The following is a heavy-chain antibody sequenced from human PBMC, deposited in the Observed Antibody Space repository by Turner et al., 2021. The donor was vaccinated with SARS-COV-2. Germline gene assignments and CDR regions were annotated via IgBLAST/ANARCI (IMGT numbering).Heavy chain of an antibody. CDR2: INPNSGGT. CDR1: GYTFTGYY. D-gene: IGHD5-18*01. J-gene: IGHJ4*02. V-gene: IGHV1-2*02. Sequence: QVQLVQSGAEVKKPGASVKVSCKASGYTFTGYYMHWVRQAPGQGLEWMGWINPNSGGTIDAQKFQGRVTMTRDTSVSTAYMELSRLRSDDTAVYYCARTFTAMVRVDYWGQGTLVTVSS. CDR3: ARTFTAMVRVDY.